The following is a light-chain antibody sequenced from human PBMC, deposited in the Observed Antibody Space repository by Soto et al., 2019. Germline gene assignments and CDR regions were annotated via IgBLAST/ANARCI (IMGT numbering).Light chain of an antibody. V-gene: IGKV3-20*01. Sequence: EIVLTQSPGTLSLSPGERATLSCRASQSVSNYYLAWYQQKPGQAPRLLIYIASSRATGIPDRFSASGSGTDFTLTISRLEPEDFAVYYCQQYGSSPWTFGQGTKVDIK. J-gene: IGKJ1*01. CDR3: QQYGSSPWT. CDR2: IAS. CDR1: QSVSNYY.